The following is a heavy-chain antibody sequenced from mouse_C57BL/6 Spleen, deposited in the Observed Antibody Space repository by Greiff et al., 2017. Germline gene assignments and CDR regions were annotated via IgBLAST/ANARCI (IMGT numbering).Heavy chain of an antibody. CDR3: ARRGHYGYDGGAFDY. CDR1: GYTFTSYW. Sequence: VQLQQPGAELVRPGSSVKLSCKASGYTFTSYWMHWVQQRPIQGLEWIGNIDPSDSETHYNQKFKDKATLTVDKSSSTAYMQLSSLTSEDSAVYYCARRGHYGYDGGAFDYWGQGTTLTVSS. D-gene: IGHD2-2*01. CDR2: IDPSDSET. V-gene: IGHV1-52*01. J-gene: IGHJ2*01.